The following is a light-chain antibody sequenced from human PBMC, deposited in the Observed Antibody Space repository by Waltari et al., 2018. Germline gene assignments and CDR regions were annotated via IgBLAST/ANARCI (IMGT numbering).Light chain of an antibody. CDR2: YNS. Sequence: SYVLTQPPSVSVAPGKTARITCGGNNIGDENVHWYQQKPGQAPVGVIYYNSDWPSGIAERFTGSNSGNTATLTIRRVEAGDEADYYCQVWDSTTDHRVFGTGTKVTVL. V-gene: IGLV3-21*04. CDR3: QVWDSTTDHRV. CDR1: NIGDEN. J-gene: IGLJ1*01.